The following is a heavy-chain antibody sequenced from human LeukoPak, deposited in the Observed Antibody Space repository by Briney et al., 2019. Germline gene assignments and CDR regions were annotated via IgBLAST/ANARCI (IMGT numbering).Heavy chain of an antibody. CDR1: GFTFSSYG. D-gene: IGHD3-10*01. CDR3: ASLTITRARGDDAFDL. J-gene: IGHJ3*01. CDR2: ISYDGSNK. Sequence: GGSLRLSCAASGFTFSSYGMHWVRQAPGKGLEWVAVISYDGSNKYYADSVKGRFTISSDNSKNTLYLQMNSLRAEDTAVYYCASLTITRARGDDAFDLWGQGTMVTVSS. V-gene: IGHV3-30*03.